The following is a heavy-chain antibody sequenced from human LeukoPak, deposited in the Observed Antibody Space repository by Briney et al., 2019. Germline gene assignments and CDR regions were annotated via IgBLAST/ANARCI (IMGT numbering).Heavy chain of an antibody. CDR1: GGSFSGYY. Sequence: PSETLSLTCAVYGGSFSGYYRSWIRQPPGKGLEWIGEINHSGSTNYNPSLKSRVTISVDTSKNQFSLKLSSVTAADTAVYYCARGHGGARYVWGSYRSQTNYYFDYWGQGTLVTVSS. CDR3: ARGHGGARYVWGSYRSQTNYYFDY. D-gene: IGHD3-16*02. V-gene: IGHV4-34*01. J-gene: IGHJ4*02. CDR2: INHSGST.